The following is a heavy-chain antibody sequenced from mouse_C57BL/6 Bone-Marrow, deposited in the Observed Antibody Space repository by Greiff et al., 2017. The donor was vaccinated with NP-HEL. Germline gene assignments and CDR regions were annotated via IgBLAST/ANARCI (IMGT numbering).Heavy chain of an antibody. CDR1: GYTFTSYW. D-gene: IGHD2-3*01. Sequence: QVQLQQPGAELVKPGASVKLSCKASGYTFTSYWMQWVKQRPGQGLEWIGEIDPSDSYTNYNQKFKGKATLTVDTSSSTAYMQRSSLTSEDSAVYYCSRPPGYYPAWFAYWGQGTLVTVSA. V-gene: IGHV1-50*01. CDR3: SRPPGYYPAWFAY. J-gene: IGHJ3*01. CDR2: IDPSDSYT.